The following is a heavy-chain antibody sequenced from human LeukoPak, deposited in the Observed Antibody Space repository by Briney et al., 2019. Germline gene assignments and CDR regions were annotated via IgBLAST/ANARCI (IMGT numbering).Heavy chain of an antibody. D-gene: IGHD3-10*01. CDR2: IIPIFGTA. CDR3: ARQEGRGFYYHMDV. Sequence: SVKVSCKASGYTFTSYGISWVRQAPGQGLEWMGGIIPIFGTAKYAQKFQGRVTMTTDESTSTGYMELSSLRSEDTAVYYCARQEGRGFYYHMDVWGKGTTVTVSS. J-gene: IGHJ6*03. V-gene: IGHV1-69*05. CDR1: GYTFTSYG.